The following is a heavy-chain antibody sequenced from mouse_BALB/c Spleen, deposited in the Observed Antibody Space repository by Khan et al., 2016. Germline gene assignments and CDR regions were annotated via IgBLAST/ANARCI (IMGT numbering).Heavy chain of an antibody. CDR3: ARSTQLGLDY. V-gene: IGHV1-7*01. Sequence: QVQLQQSGAELAKPGASVKMSCKASGYTFTSYWMHWVKQRPGQGLEWIGYINPSTGYTEYNQKFKDKATLTADKSSSTAYMQLSSLTSEDSAVYYCARSTQLGLDYWGQGTTLTVSS. CDR1: GYTFTSYW. D-gene: IGHD3-1*01. CDR2: INPSTGYT. J-gene: IGHJ2*01.